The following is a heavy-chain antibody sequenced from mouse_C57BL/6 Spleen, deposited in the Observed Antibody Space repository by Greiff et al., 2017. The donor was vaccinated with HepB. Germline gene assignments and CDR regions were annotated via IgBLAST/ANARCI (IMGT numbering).Heavy chain of an antibody. Sequence: EVMLVESEGGLVQPGSSMKLSCTASGFTFSDYYMAWVRQVPEKGLEWVANINYDGSSTYYLDSLKSRFIISRDNAKNILYLQMSSLKSEDTATYYCARLRDVGYWYFDVWGTGTTVTVSS. D-gene: IGHD3-3*01. V-gene: IGHV5-16*01. J-gene: IGHJ1*03. CDR3: ARLRDVGYWYFDV. CDR2: INYDGSST. CDR1: GFTFSDYY.